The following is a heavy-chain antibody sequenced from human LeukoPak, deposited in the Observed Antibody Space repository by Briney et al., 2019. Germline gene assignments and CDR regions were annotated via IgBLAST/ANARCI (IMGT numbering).Heavy chain of an antibody. Sequence: PGGSLRLSCAASGFTFSDYSMNWVRQAPGKGLEWVSSISSSSSYIFYADSVKGRFTISRDNAKNSLYLQMNSLRAEDTAVYYCARGGGAQHLYYFDYWGQGTLVTVSS. CDR3: ARGGGAQHLYYFDY. V-gene: IGHV3-21*01. CDR1: GFTFSDYS. CDR2: ISSSSSYI. J-gene: IGHJ4*02. D-gene: IGHD6-13*01.